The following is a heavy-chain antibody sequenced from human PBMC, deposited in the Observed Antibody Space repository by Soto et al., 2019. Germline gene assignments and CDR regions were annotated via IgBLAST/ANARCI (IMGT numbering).Heavy chain of an antibody. D-gene: IGHD5-12*01. CDR3: ARLDGYNSFDY. CDR1: GDSIGSGGYY. V-gene: IGHV4-30-2*01. Sequence: SETLSLTCAVSGDSIGSGGYYWSWIRQPPGKGLEWIGYIYHNGGTYYNPYLQSRVTISVDRSKNHFSLKLNSVTAADTAVYYCARLDGYNSFDYWGQGTMVTVS. J-gene: IGHJ4*02. CDR2: IYHNGGT.